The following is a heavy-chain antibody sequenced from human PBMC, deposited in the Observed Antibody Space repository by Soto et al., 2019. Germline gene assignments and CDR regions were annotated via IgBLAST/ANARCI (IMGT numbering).Heavy chain of an antibody. Sequence: EVQLVESGGGLVKPGGSLRLSCAASGFTFSSYSMNWVRQAPGKGLEWVSSISSSSSYIYYADSVKGRFTISRDNAKNSLYLQMNSLRAEDTAVYYCARDLGYCSGGSCPPDAFDIWGQGTMVTVSS. J-gene: IGHJ3*02. CDR2: ISSSSSYI. CDR1: GFTFSSYS. D-gene: IGHD2-15*01. CDR3: ARDLGYCSGGSCPPDAFDI. V-gene: IGHV3-21*01.